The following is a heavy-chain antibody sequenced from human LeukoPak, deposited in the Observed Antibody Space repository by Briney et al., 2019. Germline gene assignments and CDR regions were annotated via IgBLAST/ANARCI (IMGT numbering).Heavy chain of an antibody. V-gene: IGHV3-21*01. J-gene: IGHJ6*03. Sequence: GGSLRLSCAASGFTFSSYSMNWVRQAPGKGLEWVSSISSSSSYIYYADSVRGRFTISRDNAKNSLYLQMNSLRAEDTAVYYCARELSGYDSDYYYYMDVWGKGTTVTVSS. CDR3: ARELSGYDSDYYYYMDV. CDR2: ISSSSSYI. CDR1: GFTFSSYS. D-gene: IGHD5-12*01.